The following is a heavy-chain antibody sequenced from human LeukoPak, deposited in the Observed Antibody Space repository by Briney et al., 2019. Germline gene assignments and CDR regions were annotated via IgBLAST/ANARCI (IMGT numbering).Heavy chain of an antibody. Sequence: GESLNISCKGSGYSFTNNWIGWVRQMPEEGLEWMGIIYPGDSDTRYSLSFQGQVTISADKSISTAYLQWNSLKASDTAMYYCARTSEVLFDAFDIWGQGTMVTVSS. V-gene: IGHV5-51*01. CDR3: ARTSEVLFDAFDI. CDR1: GYSFTNNW. CDR2: IYPGDSDT. D-gene: IGHD1-14*01. J-gene: IGHJ3*02.